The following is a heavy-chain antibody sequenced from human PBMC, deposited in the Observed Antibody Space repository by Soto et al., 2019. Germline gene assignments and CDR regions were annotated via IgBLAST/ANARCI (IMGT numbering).Heavy chain of an antibody. V-gene: IGHV4-34*01. CDR1: GGSFSGYY. CDR2: INHSGST. D-gene: IGHD3-16*01. CDR3: ARGWGRWLQIYYFDY. Sequence: PSETLSLTCAVYGGSFSGYYWSWIRQPPGKGLEWIGEINHSGSTNYNPSLKSRVTISVDTSKNQFSLKLSSVTAADTAVYYCARGWGRWLQIYYFDYWGQGTLVTVS. J-gene: IGHJ4*02.